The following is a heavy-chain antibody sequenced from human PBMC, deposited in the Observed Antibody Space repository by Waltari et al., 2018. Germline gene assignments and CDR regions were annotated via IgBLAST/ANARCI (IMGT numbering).Heavy chain of an antibody. V-gene: IGHV3-30-3*01. J-gene: IGHJ4*02. Sequence: QVQLVESGGGVVQPGRSLRLSCAASGFTFRSYAMHWVRQAPGKGLEWVAVISYDGSNKYYADSVKGRFTISRDNSKNTLYLQMNSLRAEDTAVYYCAAWGPSWGQGTLVTVSS. D-gene: IGHD2-21*01. CDR2: ISYDGSNK. CDR1: GFTFRSYA. CDR3: AAWGPS.